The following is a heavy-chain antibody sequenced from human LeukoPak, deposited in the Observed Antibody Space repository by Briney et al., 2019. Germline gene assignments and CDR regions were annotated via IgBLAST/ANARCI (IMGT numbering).Heavy chain of an antibody. J-gene: IGHJ5*02. CDR3: AKVLRGYAAGYWFDP. Sequence: GGSLRLSCAASGFTFSSYAMSWVRQAPGKGLEWVSAISGSGGSTYYADAVKGRFTISRDNSKNTLYLQMNSLRAEDTAVYYCAKVLRGYAAGYWFDPWGQGTLVTVSS. CDR1: GFTFSSYA. CDR2: ISGSGGST. D-gene: IGHD2-8*01. V-gene: IGHV3-23*01.